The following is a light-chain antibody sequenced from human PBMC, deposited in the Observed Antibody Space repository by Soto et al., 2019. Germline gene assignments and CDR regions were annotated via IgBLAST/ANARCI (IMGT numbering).Light chain of an antibody. Sequence: EIVLTQSPATLSLSPGERATLSCRASQSVSSFLAWYQQKPGQAPRLPVFDASNRATGIPARFSDSGSGTDFSLTISSLEPEDFAVYYCQQRSNWPPETFGQGTKVEIK. CDR3: QQRSNWPPET. V-gene: IGKV3-11*01. CDR1: QSVSSF. J-gene: IGKJ1*01. CDR2: DAS.